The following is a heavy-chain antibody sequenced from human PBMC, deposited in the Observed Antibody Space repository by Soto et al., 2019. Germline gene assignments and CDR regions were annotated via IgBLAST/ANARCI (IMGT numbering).Heavy chain of an antibody. Sequence: HGGSVRRSGAAAGVAVSSDGRPWVRQAEGKWLGCVYRINSDASSQSYADSVKGRFTISRDNAKNTLYLQMNSLRAEDTAVYYCARALTTVTYFYYYYYGMDVWGQGTTVTVSS. J-gene: IGHJ6*02. CDR3: ARALTTVTYFYYYYYGMDV. CDR2: INSDASSQ. D-gene: IGHD4-17*01. CDR1: GVAVSSDG. V-gene: IGHV3-74*01.